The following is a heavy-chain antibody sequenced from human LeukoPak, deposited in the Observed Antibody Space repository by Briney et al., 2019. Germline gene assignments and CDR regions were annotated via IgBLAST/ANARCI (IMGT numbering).Heavy chain of an antibody. V-gene: IGHV4-34*01. CDR1: GGSFSGYY. Sequence: NPSETLSLTCAVYGGSFSGYYWSWIRQPPGKGLEWIGEINHSGSTNYNPSLKSRVTISVDTSKNQFSLKLSSVTAADTAVYYCAREIQYYYDSSGYYYPYYYYYMDVWGKGTTVTISS. D-gene: IGHD3-22*01. CDR3: AREIQYYYDSSGYYYPYYYYYMDV. J-gene: IGHJ6*03. CDR2: INHSGST.